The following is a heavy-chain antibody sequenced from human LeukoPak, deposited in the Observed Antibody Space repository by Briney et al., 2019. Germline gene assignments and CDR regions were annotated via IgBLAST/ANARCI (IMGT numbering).Heavy chain of an antibody. V-gene: IGHV3-66*01. CDR3: ASLTVV. J-gene: IGHJ4*02. Sequence: GGSLRLSCVASGFTVSSNYMSWVRQAPGKGLEMVSVIHSDGSPYYADSVKGRVTISRNNSKSTLYLQMYSLRAEDTAVYYCASLTVVWGQGTLVTVSS. CDR2: IHSDGSP. D-gene: IGHD2-15*01. CDR1: GFTVSSNY.